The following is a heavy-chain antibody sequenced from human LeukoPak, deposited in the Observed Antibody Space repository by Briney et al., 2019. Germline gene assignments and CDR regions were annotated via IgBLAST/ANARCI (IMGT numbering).Heavy chain of an antibody. Sequence: ASVKVSCKVSGYTLTELSMHWVRQAPGKGLEWMGGFDPEDGETIYAQKFQGRVTMTTDTSTSTAYMELRSLRSDDTAVYYCARAPDGMLWFGETIDFWGQGTLVTISS. CDR2: FDPEDGET. D-gene: IGHD3-10*01. CDR1: GYTLTELS. J-gene: IGHJ4*02. CDR3: ARAPDGMLWFGETIDF. V-gene: IGHV1-24*01.